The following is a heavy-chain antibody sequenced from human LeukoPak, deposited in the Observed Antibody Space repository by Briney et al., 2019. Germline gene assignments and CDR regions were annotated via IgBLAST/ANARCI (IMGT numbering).Heavy chain of an antibody. D-gene: IGHD6-19*01. CDR2: ISNSGGST. CDR1: GFTFRTYA. J-gene: IGHJ4*02. CDR3: AKAGSYSSGWYNY. Sequence: GGSLRLSCAASGFTFRTYAMSWVRQAPGKGLEWVSAISNSGGSTYYADSVRGRFTISRDNSKNTLYLQMNSLRAEDTAVYYCAKAGSYSSGWYNYWGQGTLVTVSS. V-gene: IGHV3-23*01.